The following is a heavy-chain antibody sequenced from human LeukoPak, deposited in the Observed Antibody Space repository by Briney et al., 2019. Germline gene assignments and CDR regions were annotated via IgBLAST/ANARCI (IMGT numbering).Heavy chain of an antibody. D-gene: IGHD6-6*01. Sequence: GGSLRLSCAASGFTFSDPAMHWVRQASGKGLEWVGRIRSKANSYATAYAASVKGRFTISRDDSKNTAYLQMNSLKTEDTAVYYCTQTGIAARPDYWGQGTLVTVSS. CDR2: IRSKANSYAT. CDR3: TQTGIAARPDY. J-gene: IGHJ4*02. CDR1: GFTFSDPA. V-gene: IGHV3-73*01.